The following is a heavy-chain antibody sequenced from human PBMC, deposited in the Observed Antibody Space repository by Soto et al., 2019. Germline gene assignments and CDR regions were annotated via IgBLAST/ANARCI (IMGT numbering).Heavy chain of an antibody. CDR1: AGSISNDNW. J-gene: IGHJ3*02. CDR2: VYHSGSN. CDR3: ASNRWADAFDI. V-gene: IGHV4-4*02. D-gene: IGHD3-16*02. Sequence: QVQLQESGPGLVKPSGTLSLTCGVSAGSISNDNWWCWVRQPPGKGLEWIGEVYHSGSNNYNPSLKSRVTISVEKSKNQVSLNLSSVTAADTAVYYCASNRWADAFDIWGQGTMVTVSS.